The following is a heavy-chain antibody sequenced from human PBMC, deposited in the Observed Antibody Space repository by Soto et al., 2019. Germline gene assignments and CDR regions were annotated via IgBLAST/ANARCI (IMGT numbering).Heavy chain of an antibody. CDR3: ARVSGLRLGELSWRGTNWFDP. V-gene: IGHV4-34*01. D-gene: IGHD3-16*02. CDR2: INLSGST. J-gene: IGHJ5*02. CDR1: GGSFIGYY. Sequence: QVQLQQWGAGLLKPSETLSLTCAVYGGSFIGYYWTWIRQPPGKGLEWIGEINLSGSTNYNPSLMSRVTIILDTSKNHFSLKLRSVTAGDRAMYYCARVSGLRLGELSWRGTNWFDPCGQRTLVTVSP.